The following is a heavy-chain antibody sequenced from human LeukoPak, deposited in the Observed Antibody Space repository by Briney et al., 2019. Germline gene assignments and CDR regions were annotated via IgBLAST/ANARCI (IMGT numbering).Heavy chain of an antibody. CDR1: GGTFSSYA. Sequence: SVKVSCKASGGTFSSYAISWVRQAPGQGLEWIGGIIPIFGTANYAQKFQGRVTITTDESTSTAYMELSSLRSEDTAVYYCARGDYYDSSGYNFDYWGQGTLVTVSS. CDR3: ARGDYYDSSGYNFDY. V-gene: IGHV1-69*05. CDR2: IIPIFGTA. J-gene: IGHJ4*02. D-gene: IGHD3-22*01.